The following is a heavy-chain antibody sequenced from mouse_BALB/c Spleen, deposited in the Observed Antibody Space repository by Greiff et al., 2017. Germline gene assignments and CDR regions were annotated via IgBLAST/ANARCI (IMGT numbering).Heavy chain of an antibody. CDR1: GFNIKDTY. CDR2: IDPANGNT. J-gene: IGHJ4*01. V-gene: IGHV14-3*02. Sequence: EVKLQESGAELVKPGASVKLSCTASGFNIKDTYMHWVKQRPEQGLEWIGRIDPANGNTKYDPKFQGKATITADTSSNTAYLQLSSLTSEDTAVYYCALRGDYAMDYWGQGTSVTVSS. CDR3: ALRGDYAMDY. D-gene: IGHD2-12*01.